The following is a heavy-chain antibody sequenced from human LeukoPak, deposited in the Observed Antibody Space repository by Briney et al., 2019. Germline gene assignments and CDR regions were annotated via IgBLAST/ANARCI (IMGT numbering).Heavy chain of an antibody. CDR3: ASAVGPHFDY. J-gene: IGHJ4*02. CDR2: ISYDGSNK. Sequence: GGSLRLSCAASGFTFSSYAMHWVRQAPGKGLEWVAVISYDGSNKYYADSVKGRFTISRDNSKNTLYLQMNSLRAEDTAVYYCASAVGPHFDYWGQGTLVTVSS. CDR1: GFTFSSYA. D-gene: IGHD1-26*01. V-gene: IGHV3-30*04.